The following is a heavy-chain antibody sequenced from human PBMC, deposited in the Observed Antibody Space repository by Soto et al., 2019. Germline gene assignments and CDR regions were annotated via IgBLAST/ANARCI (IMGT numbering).Heavy chain of an antibody. Sequence: VQVVQSGAGVKKPGATANVSCKASGYRFTAYDMHWVRQAPGQRLEWLGWINTATGDTKYSPSFQGRVTLTRDTSATTAYMELSGLRFEDTAVYYCARTRGYCSGGSCYPLDYWGQGTLVTVSS. CDR2: INTATGDT. CDR3: ARTRGYCSGGSCYPLDY. D-gene: IGHD2-15*01. J-gene: IGHJ4*02. V-gene: IGHV1-3*04. CDR1: GYRFTAYD.